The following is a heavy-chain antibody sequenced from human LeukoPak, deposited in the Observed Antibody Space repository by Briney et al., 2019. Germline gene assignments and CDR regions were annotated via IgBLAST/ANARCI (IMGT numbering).Heavy chain of an antibody. D-gene: IGHD2-2*01. Sequence: ASVKVSCKASGYTFTSYYMHWVRQAPGQGPEWMGIINPSGGSTSYAQKFQGRVTMTRDTSTSTVYMELSSLRSEDTAVYYCAREQGGYCSSTSCRYFDYWGQGTLVTVSS. CDR1: GYTFTSYY. CDR2: INPSGGST. J-gene: IGHJ4*02. CDR3: AREQGGYCSSTSCRYFDY. V-gene: IGHV1-46*01.